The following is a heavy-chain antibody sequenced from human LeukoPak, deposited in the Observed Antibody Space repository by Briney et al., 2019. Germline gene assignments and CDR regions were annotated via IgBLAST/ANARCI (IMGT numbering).Heavy chain of an antibody. D-gene: IGHD4-17*01. J-gene: IGHJ4*02. CDR3: ARDSFDGPVGSTVTTPDY. CDR2: ISAYNGNT. Sequence: ASVKVSCKASGYTFTSYGISWVRQAPGQGLEWMGWISAYNGNTNYAQKLQGRVTMTTDTSTSTAYMELRSLRSDDTAVYYCARDSFDGPVGSTVTTPDYWGQGTLVTVSS. CDR1: GYTFTSYG. V-gene: IGHV1-18*04.